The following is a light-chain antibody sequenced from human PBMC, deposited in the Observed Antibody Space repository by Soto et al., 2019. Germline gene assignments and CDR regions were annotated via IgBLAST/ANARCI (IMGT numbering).Light chain of an antibody. CDR3: QSYDSSLSASV. Sequence: QSALTQPPSVSGAPGQRVTISCTGSSSNIGAGYDVHWYQQVTGTAPKLLIYVNNNRPSGVPDRFSGSKSGTSASLVITGLQDEDEADYYCQSYDSSLSASVFGGGTKLTVL. J-gene: IGLJ3*02. CDR2: VNN. CDR1: SSNIGAGYD. V-gene: IGLV1-40*01.